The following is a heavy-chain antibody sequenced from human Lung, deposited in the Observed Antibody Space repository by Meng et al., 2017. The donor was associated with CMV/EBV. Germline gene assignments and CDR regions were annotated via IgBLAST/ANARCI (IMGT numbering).Heavy chain of an antibody. CDR2: IKDDGGEQ. CDR1: GFTFSGFW. CDR3: AREEWLHLILDY. V-gene: IGHV3-7*01. J-gene: IGHJ4*02. D-gene: IGHD5-12*01. Sequence: CAASGFTFSGFWMSWVRQAPGKGLEWVANIKDDGGEQYYADSVKGRFTVSRDNARNSLFLQMSSLRVEDTAVYYCAREEWLHLILDYWGQGSLVTVSS.